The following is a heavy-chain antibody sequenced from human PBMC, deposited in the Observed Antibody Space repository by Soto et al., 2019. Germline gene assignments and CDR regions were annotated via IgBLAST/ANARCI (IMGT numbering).Heavy chain of an antibody. CDR3: AKELKLLWFGETPCYYGMDV. J-gene: IGHJ6*02. CDR2: ISYDGSNK. D-gene: IGHD3-10*01. V-gene: IGHV3-30*18. CDR1: GFTISSYG. Sequence: GGSLRLSCAASGFTISSYGMHWVRQAPGKGLEWVAVISYDGSNKYYADSVKGRFTISRDNSKNTLYLQMNSLRAEDTAVYYCAKELKLLWFGETPCYYGMDVWGQGTTVTVSS.